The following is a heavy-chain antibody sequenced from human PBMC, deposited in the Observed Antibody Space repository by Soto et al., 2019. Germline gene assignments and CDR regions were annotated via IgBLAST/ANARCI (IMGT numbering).Heavy chain of an antibody. CDR2: IYYSGST. CDR3: ARHVPYCSDTSHCAYGMDV. J-gene: IGHJ6*02. D-gene: IGHD2-2*01. Sequence: SDTLSLTCTVSGCSISSSSYYWGWIRQPPGKGLEWIGSIYYSGSTYYNPSLKSRVTISVDTSKNQFSLKLSSVTAADTAVYYCARHVPYCSDTSHCAYGMDVWGQGTTVT. V-gene: IGHV4-39*01. CDR1: GCSISSSSYY.